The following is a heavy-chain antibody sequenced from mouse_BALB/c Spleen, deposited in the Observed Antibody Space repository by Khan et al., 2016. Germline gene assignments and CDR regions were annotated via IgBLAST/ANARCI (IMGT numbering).Heavy chain of an antibody. CDR3: ARRKVRQYFDY. Sequence: VQLKESGPGLVKPSQSLSLTCTVTGYSITSDYAWNWIRQFPGNKLEWMGYISYSGSTSYNPSLNSRISITRDISKNQFFLQLNSVTTEDTATYYCARRKVRQYFDYWGQGTTLTVAS. V-gene: IGHV3-2*02. D-gene: IGHD2-14*01. J-gene: IGHJ2*01. CDR2: ISYSGST. CDR1: GYSITSDYA.